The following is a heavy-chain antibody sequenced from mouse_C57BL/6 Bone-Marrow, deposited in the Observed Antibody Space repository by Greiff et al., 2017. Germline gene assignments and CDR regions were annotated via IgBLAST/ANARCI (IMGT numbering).Heavy chain of an antibody. J-gene: IGHJ3*01. V-gene: IGHV1-85*01. CDR1: GYTFTSYD. D-gene: IGHD1-1*01. CDR3: ARSLTTVVATEGFAY. Sequence: QVQLQQSGPELVKPGASVKLSCKASGYTFTSYDINWVKQRPGQGLEWIGWIYPRDGSTKYNEKFKGKATLTVDTSSSTAYMELNSLTSEDSAVYFCARSLTTVVATEGFAYWGQGTLVTVSA. CDR2: IYPRDGST.